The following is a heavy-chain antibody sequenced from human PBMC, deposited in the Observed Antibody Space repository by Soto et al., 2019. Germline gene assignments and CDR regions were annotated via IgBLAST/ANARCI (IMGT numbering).Heavy chain of an antibody. Sequence: QVQLVQSGAEVKKPGASVKVSCKASGYTFTSYGIGWVRQAPGQGLEWMGWISAYNGNTNYAQKLQGRVTMTTDTSTSTAYMELRGLRADDPAVYYCAKDAAVGLLEYWGQGTLVTVSS. CDR1: GYTFTSYG. V-gene: IGHV1-18*01. D-gene: IGHD3-10*01. J-gene: IGHJ4*02. CDR2: ISAYNGNT. CDR3: AKDAAVGLLEY.